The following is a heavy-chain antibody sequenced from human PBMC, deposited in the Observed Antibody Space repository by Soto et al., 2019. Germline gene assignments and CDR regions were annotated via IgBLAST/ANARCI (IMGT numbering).Heavy chain of an antibody. CDR3: ARVASAYYFDY. CDR1: GFTFSSYA. CDR2: ISYDGSNK. J-gene: IGHJ4*02. V-gene: IGHV3-30-3*01. Sequence: PGGSLRLSCAASGFTFSSYAMHWVRQAPGKGLEWVSVISYDGSNKYYADCVKGRFTISRDNSKNTLYLQMNSLKTEDTAIYYCARVASAYYFDYWGQGTLVTVSS.